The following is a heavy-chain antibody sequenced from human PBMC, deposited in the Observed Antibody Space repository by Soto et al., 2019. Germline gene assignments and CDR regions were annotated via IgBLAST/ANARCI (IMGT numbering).Heavy chain of an antibody. V-gene: IGHV1-69*13. CDR1: GGTFSSYA. Sequence: GASVKVSCKASGGTFSSYAISWVRQAPGQGLEWMGGIIPIFGTANYAQKFKGRVTITADESTSTAYMELSSLRSEDTAVYYCARDGDPIAVAGIPWFDPWGQGTLVTVSS. CDR2: IIPIFGTA. CDR3: ARDGDPIAVAGIPWFDP. D-gene: IGHD6-19*01. J-gene: IGHJ5*02.